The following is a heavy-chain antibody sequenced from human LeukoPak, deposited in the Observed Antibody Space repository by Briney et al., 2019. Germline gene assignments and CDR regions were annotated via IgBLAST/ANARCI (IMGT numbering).Heavy chain of an antibody. Sequence: SVKVSCKASGCTFSSYAISWVRQAPGQGLDWMGRIIPIFGIANYAQKFQGRVTITADKSTSTAYMELSSLRSEDTAVYYCARGEMATMYFDYWGQGTLVTVSS. CDR1: GCTFSSYA. J-gene: IGHJ4*02. CDR3: ARGEMATMYFDY. D-gene: IGHD5-24*01. CDR2: IIPIFGIA. V-gene: IGHV1-69*04.